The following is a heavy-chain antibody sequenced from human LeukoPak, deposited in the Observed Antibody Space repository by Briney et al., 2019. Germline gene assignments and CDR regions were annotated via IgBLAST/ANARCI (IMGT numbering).Heavy chain of an antibody. D-gene: IGHD1-26*01. CDR3: AHSKRGGGYYINAFAV. CDR1: GASTSAYY. V-gene: IGHV4-59*01. Sequence: PSETLSLTCTVSGASTSAYYWSWIRQPPGKGLEWIGYSYSGGNANYNPSLKSGVTISIDTSENQFSLRLTSVTAADTAIYFCAHSKRGGGYYINAFAVWGQGALVTISS. J-gene: IGHJ3*01. CDR2: SYSGGNA.